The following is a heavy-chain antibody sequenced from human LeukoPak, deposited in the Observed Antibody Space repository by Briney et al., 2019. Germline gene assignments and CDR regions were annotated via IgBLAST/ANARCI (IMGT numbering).Heavy chain of an antibody. J-gene: IGHJ6*03. V-gene: IGHV4-38-2*02. CDR3: ARGRNTMVRGAIGAETRYYSCYYMDV. CDR1: GYSIRSGYH. Sequence: SETLSLTCTVSGYSIRSGYHWSWIRQTPGKGLEWLGSIYQSGSTYDNPSLKSRVTLSVDTSKNQFSLKLSSVTAADTAVYYCARGRNTMVRGAIGAETRYYSCYYMDVWGKGTTVTVSS. CDR2: IYQSGST. D-gene: IGHD3-10*01.